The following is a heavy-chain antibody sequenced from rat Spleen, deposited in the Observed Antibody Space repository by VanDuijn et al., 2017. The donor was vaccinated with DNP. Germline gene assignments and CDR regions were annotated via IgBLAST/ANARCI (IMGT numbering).Heavy chain of an antibody. CDR1: GYSITSNY. CDR2: ISYSDST. Sequence: EVQLQESGPGLVKPSQSLSLTCSVTGYSITSNYWGWIRKFPGNKMEWIGHISYSDSTSYNPSLKSRISITRDTSKNQFFPQLNSLTNEDPATYYCARLRLEWEVRAMDAWGQGTSVTVSS. J-gene: IGHJ4*01. V-gene: IGHV3-1*01. CDR3: ARLRLEWEVRAMDA. D-gene: IGHD1-1*01.